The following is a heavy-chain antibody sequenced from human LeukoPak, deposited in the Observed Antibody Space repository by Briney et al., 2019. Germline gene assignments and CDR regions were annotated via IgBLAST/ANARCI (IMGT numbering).Heavy chain of an antibody. Sequence: ASVKVSCKTSGYTFTSYYMHWVRQAPGQGLEWMGIINPSGGSTSYAQKFQGRVTMTRDTSTSTVYMELSSLRSEDTAVYYCARVETGSSGWNGMDVWGKGTTVTVSS. CDR2: INPSGGST. D-gene: IGHD6-19*01. J-gene: IGHJ6*04. V-gene: IGHV1-46*01. CDR3: ARVETGSSGWNGMDV. CDR1: GYTFTSYY.